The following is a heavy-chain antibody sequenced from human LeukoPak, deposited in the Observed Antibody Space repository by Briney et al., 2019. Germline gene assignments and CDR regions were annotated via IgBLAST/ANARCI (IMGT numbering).Heavy chain of an antibody. J-gene: IGHJ4*02. CDR1: GYTFTGYY. V-gene: IGHV1-2*02. CDR2: INPNSGGT. Sequence: ASVKVSCKASGYTFTGYYMHWVRQAPGQGLEGMGWINPNSGGTNYAQKIQGRVTMTRDTSISTAYMELSRLRSDDTAVYYCARGGITMIVVVITLFDYWGQGTLVTVSS. D-gene: IGHD3-22*01. CDR3: ARGGITMIVVVITLFDY.